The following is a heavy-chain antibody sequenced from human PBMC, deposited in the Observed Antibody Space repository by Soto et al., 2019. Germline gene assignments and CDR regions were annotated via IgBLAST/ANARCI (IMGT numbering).Heavy chain of an antibody. J-gene: IGHJ4*02. CDR2: IIPIFGTA. V-gene: IGHV1-69*12. CDR3: AGKGYGGNGCFDY. CDR1: GGTFSSYA. Sequence: QVQLVQSGAEVKKPGSSVKVSCKASGGTFSSYAISWVRQAPGQGLEWMGGIIPIFGTANYALKFQGRVTITEDESTSTAYMGLSRLRSEDTAVYYCAGKGYGGNGCFDYWGQGTLVTVSS. D-gene: IGHD2-21*02.